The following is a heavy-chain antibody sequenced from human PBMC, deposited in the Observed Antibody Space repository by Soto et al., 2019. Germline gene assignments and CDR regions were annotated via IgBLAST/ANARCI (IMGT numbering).Heavy chain of an antibody. D-gene: IGHD2-15*01. V-gene: IGHV3-74*01. J-gene: IGHJ6*02. CDR3: ARDPHLGYCSGGSCAGSYYYYYYGMDV. CDR1: GFTFSGYW. Sequence: PGGSLRLSCAASGFTFSGYWMHWVRQAPGKGLVWVSRINSDGSSTSYADSVKGRFTISRDNAENTLYLQMNSLRAEDTAVYYCARDPHLGYCSGGSCAGSYYYYYYGMDVWGQGTTVTVSS. CDR2: INSDGSST.